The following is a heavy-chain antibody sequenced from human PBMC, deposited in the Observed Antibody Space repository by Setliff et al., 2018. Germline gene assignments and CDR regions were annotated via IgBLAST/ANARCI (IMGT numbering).Heavy chain of an antibody. CDR3: AKRVYSSSWFQGWFDP. D-gene: IGHD6-13*01. J-gene: IGHJ5*02. CDR1: GGSISSYY. V-gene: IGHV4-59*04. Sequence: TLSLTCTVSGGSISSYYWSWIRQPPGKGLEWIGYIYYSGSTYYNPSLKSRVTISVDTSKNQFSLKLSSVTAADTAVYYCAKRVYSSSWFQGWFDPWGQGTLVTVSS. CDR2: IYYSGST.